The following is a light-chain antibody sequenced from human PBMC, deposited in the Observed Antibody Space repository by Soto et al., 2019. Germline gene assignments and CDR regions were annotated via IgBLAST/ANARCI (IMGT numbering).Light chain of an antibody. V-gene: IGKV1-39*01. J-gene: IGKJ5*01. CDR3: QQSYSITIT. Sequence: DIQMTQSPTSLSASVGERVSITCRESQSIRFYLNWYQQKRGKAHKVXIYAASNLQSGVPSRFSGSGSGTDFTLTISSLQPEDFATYFCQQSYSITITFGQGTRLEIK. CDR2: AAS. CDR1: QSIRFY.